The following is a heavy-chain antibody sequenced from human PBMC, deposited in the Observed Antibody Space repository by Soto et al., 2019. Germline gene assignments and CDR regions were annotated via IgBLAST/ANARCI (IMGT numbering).Heavy chain of an antibody. CDR3: ARLYSTSSAGRWLEAY. Sequence: LSLNCTVSGGSISLCYWTWIRQPPGKGLEWIGYIYYTGSTNYNPSLKSRVTISVDTSKNQFSLKLSSVTAADTAVYYCARLYSTSSAGRWLEAYWGKGTLVTVSS. V-gene: IGHV4-59*01. D-gene: IGHD6-6*01. CDR1: GGSISLCY. CDR2: IYYTGST. J-gene: IGHJ4*02.